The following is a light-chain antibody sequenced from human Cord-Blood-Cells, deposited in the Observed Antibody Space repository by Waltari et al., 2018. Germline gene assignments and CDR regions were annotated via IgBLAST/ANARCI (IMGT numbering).Light chain of an antibody. Sequence: EIVLTQSPGTLSLSPGDRATLSCRASQSVSSSYLAWYQQKPGQAPRLLIYGASSRATGIPDRFSGSGSGTDFTLTISRLEPEDVAVYYCQQYGSSHMYTFGQGTKLEIK. J-gene: IGKJ2*01. V-gene: IGKV3-20*01. CDR1: QSVSSSY. CDR3: QQYGSSHMYT. CDR2: GAS.